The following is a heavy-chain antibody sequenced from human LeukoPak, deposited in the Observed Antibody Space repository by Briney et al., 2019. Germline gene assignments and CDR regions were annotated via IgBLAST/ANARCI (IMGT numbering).Heavy chain of an antibody. CDR3: ARDNPSYYYDSSSYPNDAFDI. CDR1: GGSVSSGSYY. J-gene: IGHJ3*02. Sequence: SETLSLTCTVSGGSVSSGSYYWSWIRQPPGKGLEWIGYIYYSGSTNYNPSLKSRVTISVDTSKNQFSLKLSSVTAADTAVYYCARDNPSYYYDSSSYPNDAFDIWGQGTMVTVSS. CDR2: IYYSGST. V-gene: IGHV4-61*01. D-gene: IGHD3-22*01.